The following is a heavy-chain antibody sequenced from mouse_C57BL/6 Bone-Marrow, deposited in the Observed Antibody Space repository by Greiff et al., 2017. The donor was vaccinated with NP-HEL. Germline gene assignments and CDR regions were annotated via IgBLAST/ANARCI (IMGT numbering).Heavy chain of an antibody. D-gene: IGHD1-1*01. Sequence: SGAELVRPGSSVKMSCKTSGYTFTSYGINWVKQRPGQGLEWIGYIYLGNGYTEYNEKFKGKATLTSDTSSSTAYMQLSSLTSEDSAIYFCARGFYYYGLDYWGQGTTLTVSS. V-gene: IGHV1-58*01. CDR2: IYLGNGYT. J-gene: IGHJ2*01. CDR1: GYTFTSYG. CDR3: ARGFYYYGLDY.